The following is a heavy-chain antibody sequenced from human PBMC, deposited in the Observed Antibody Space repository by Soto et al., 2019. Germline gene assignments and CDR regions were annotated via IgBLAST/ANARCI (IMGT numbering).Heavy chain of an antibody. CDR1: GFTFSSYG. CDR3: AKDLGATPPYYYYAMDV. CDR2: ISYDGSNK. Sequence: GGSLRLSCSASGFTFSSYGRHWVRQAPGKELEWVAVISYDGSNKYYADSVKGRFTISRDNSKNTLYLQMISLRAEYTAVYYCAKDLGATPPYYYYAMDVWGQGTTVTVSS. J-gene: IGHJ6*02. V-gene: IGHV3-30*18. D-gene: IGHD1-26*01.